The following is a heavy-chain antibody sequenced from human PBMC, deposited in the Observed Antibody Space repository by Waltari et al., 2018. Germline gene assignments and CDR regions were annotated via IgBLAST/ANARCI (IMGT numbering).Heavy chain of an antibody. V-gene: IGHV3-49*04. CDR3: ARDLMYGEHPLFDR. CDR1: GFHFVDYS. J-gene: IGHJ5*02. D-gene: IGHD4-17*01. CDR2: IRSKAYGETT. Sequence: DVQLAESGGGLVQPGRSLRLACTTSGFHFVDYSRNWVRQAPGQGLEWVGFIRSKAYGETTDYAASVRGRFTISRDDSKSIAYLQMNSLKTEDTAIYFCARDLMYGEHPLFDRWGQGTLVTVSS.